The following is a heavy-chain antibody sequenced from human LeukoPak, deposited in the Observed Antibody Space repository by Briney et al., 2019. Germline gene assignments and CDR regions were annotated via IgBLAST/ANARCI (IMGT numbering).Heavy chain of an antibody. Sequence: SETLSLTCTVSSGSISTYYWSWIRQSPGKGLEWMGYIFHSGSTTYNPSLSSRLTISVDTSKNQFSLELRSVTAADTAVYYCTRGGYYEPIDSWGQGTLVTVSS. CDR1: SGSISTYY. V-gene: IGHV4-59*08. D-gene: IGHD3-22*01. CDR3: TRGGYYEPIDS. J-gene: IGHJ4*02. CDR2: IFHSGST.